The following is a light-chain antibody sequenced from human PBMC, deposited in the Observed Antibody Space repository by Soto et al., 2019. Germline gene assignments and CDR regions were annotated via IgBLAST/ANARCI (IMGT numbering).Light chain of an antibody. J-gene: IGLJ2*01. CDR2: EGS. CDR3: CSYAGSSVV. CDR1: SSDVGSYNL. V-gene: IGLV2-23*01. Sequence: QSALTQPASVSGSPGQSITISCTGISSDVGSYNLVSWYQQHPGKAPKLMIYEGSKRPSGVSNRFSGSKAGNTASLTISGLQAEDEAYYYRCSYAGSSVVFGGGTKVTVL.